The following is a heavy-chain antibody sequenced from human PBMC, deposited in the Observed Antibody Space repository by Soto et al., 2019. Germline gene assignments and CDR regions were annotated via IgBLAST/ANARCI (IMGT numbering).Heavy chain of an antibody. J-gene: IGHJ3*02. Sequence: SETLSLTCTVSGGSISSYYWSWIRQPPGKGLEWIGYIYYSGSTNYNPSLKSRVTISVDTSKNQFSLKLSSVTAADTAVYYCARGHHSSGWDFDIWGQGTMVTVSS. CDR3: ARGHHSSGWDFDI. CDR1: GGSISSYY. CDR2: IYYSGST. V-gene: IGHV4-59*01. D-gene: IGHD6-19*01.